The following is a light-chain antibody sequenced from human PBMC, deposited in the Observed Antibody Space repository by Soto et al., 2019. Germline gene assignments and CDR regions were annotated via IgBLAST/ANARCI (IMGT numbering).Light chain of an antibody. V-gene: IGKV1D-12*01. J-gene: IGKJ3*01. CDR1: QGISSW. CDR2: AAS. Sequence: DIQMTQSPSSVSASVGDRVTFTCRASQGISSWLAWYQQKPGKAPKLLMYAASSLQSGVPSRFSGSGSGTDFSLTISSLQSEDFGTYYCQQGYSFPITFGPGTKVDIK. CDR3: QQGYSFPIT.